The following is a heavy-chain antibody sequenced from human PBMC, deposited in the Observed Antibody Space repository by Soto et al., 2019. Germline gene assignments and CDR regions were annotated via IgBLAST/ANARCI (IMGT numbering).Heavy chain of an antibody. CDR1: GFTFSSYA. D-gene: IGHD4-4*01. CDR2: ISGIFGST. Sequence: PGGSLRLSCAASGFTFSSYAMIWVRQAPVNGLEFVSAISGIFGSTYYADSVKGRFTISRYNSKNTLYLQMNSLRADDTAVYYFAKFEDYSKPTRYWGQGTLVTV. V-gene: IGHV3-23*01. J-gene: IGHJ4*02. CDR3: AKFEDYSKPTRY.